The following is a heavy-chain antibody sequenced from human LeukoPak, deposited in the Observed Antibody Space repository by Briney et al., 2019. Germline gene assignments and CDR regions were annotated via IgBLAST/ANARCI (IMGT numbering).Heavy chain of an antibody. Sequence: PGGSLRLSCAASGFTFSSYNVNWVRQAPGKGLEWVSSISSSSSYIYYADSVKGRFTISRDNAKNSLYLQMNSLRVEDTAVYYCARAPTFSGWFDYWGQGTLVTVSS. V-gene: IGHV3-21*01. J-gene: IGHJ4*02. CDR3: ARAPTFSGWFDY. CDR2: ISSSSSYI. D-gene: IGHD6-19*01. CDR1: GFTFSSYN.